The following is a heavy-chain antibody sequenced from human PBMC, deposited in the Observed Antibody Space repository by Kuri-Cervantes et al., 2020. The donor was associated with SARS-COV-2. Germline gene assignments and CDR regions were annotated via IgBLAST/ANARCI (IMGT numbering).Heavy chain of an antibody. V-gene: IGHV3-48*01. CDR3: ARDWAGYCSSTSCYSYYYYGMDV. Sequence: GESLKISCAASGFTFSSYSMNWVRQAPGKGLEWVSYISSSSSTIYYADSVKGRFTISRDNAKNSLYLQMNSLRAEDMAVYYCARDWAGYCSSTSCYSYYYYGMDVWGQGTTVTVSS. D-gene: IGHD2-2*02. CDR1: GFTFSSYS. J-gene: IGHJ6*02. CDR2: ISSSSSTI.